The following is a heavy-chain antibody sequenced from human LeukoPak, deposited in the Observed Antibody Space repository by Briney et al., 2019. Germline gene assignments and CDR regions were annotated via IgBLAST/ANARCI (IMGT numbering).Heavy chain of an antibody. D-gene: IGHD3-16*01. Sequence: PGGSLRLSCLTSGFTLSTNAMSWVRQAPGKGLEWISGISGSGASTYYADSVKGRFTISRDNAKNSLYLQMNSLRAEDTAVYYCAKLGDYYYYYGMDVWGQGTTVTVSS. CDR2: ISGSGAST. J-gene: IGHJ6*02. CDR1: GFTLSTNA. CDR3: AKLGDYYYYYGMDV. V-gene: IGHV3-23*01.